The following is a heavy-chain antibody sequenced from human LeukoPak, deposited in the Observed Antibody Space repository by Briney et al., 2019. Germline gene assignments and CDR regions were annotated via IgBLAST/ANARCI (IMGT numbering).Heavy chain of an antibody. CDR2: IYYTGGA. CDR3: ARQYGYNYGHIDY. CDR1: GDSISSGSVY. V-gene: IGHV4-39*01. J-gene: IGHJ4*02. D-gene: IGHD5-18*01. Sequence: PSEPLSLTCCVSGDSISSGSVYWGWVRQPPGKGLEWIGSIYYTGGAYRSPSLKSRVTISVDSSKNLFPLKLNSVTAADTAVYYCARQYGYNYGHIDYWGQGTLVTVSS.